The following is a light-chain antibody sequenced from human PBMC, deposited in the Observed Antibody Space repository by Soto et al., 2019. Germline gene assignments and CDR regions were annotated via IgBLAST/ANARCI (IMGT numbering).Light chain of an antibody. Sequence: EIVMTQSPVALSVSPGGGATLSCRASQTVSSNLAWYQQNPGLAPRLLIYHASTRATGIPARFSGSGSGTEFTLTIRSLQSEDLAVYYCQQYNEWPWTFGRGTKVEI. V-gene: IGKV3-15*01. CDR1: QTVSSN. CDR3: QQYNEWPWT. J-gene: IGKJ1*01. CDR2: HAS.